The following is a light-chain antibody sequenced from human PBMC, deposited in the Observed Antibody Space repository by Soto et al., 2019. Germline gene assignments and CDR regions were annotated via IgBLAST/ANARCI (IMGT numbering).Light chain of an antibody. CDR1: SSNIGSNT. CDR2: SNN. CDR3: AAWDDSLNGYV. J-gene: IGLJ1*01. Sequence: QSALTQPPSASGTPGQRVTISCSGSSSNIGSNTVNWYQQLPGTAPKLLIYSNNQRPSGVPDRFSGSKSGTSASLAISGLQSEDEPDYYCAAWDDSLNGYVFGTGTKLTVL. V-gene: IGLV1-44*01.